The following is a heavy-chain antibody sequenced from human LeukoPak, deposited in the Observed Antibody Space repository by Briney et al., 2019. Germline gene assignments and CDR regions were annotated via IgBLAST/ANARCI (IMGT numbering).Heavy chain of an antibody. Sequence: ASVKVSCKASGYTFTGYYMHWVRQAPGQGLEWMGWINPNSGGTNYAQKFQGRVTMTRDTSISTAYMELSRLRSDDTAVYYCARDTTMIVVVTSNWFDPWGQGTLVPSPQ. CDR1: GYTFTGYY. J-gene: IGHJ5*02. V-gene: IGHV1-2*02. CDR2: INPNSGGT. D-gene: IGHD3-22*01. CDR3: ARDTTMIVVVTSNWFDP.